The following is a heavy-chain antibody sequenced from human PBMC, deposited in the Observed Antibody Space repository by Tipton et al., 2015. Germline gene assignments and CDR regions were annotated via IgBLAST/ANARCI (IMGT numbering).Heavy chain of an antibody. CDR3: ACHDYDLLTRDYQTVDY. CDR2: ISHSGNT. V-gene: IGHV4-38-2*01. CDR1: AYSISSDYY. J-gene: IGHJ4*02. Sequence: TLSLTRAVSAYSISSDYYWGWIRQPPGKGLEWIGSISHSGNTYYNPSLKSRVTMSRDTSKNQFSLKLTSVTAADTAVYYCACHDYDLLTRDYQTVDYWGQGTVVTVSS. D-gene: IGHD3-9*01.